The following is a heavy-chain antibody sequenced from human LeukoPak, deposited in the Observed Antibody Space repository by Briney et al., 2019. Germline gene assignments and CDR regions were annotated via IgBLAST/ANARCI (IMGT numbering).Heavy chain of an antibody. V-gene: IGHV1-69*05. CDR3: ARAVDYYDSSGPDY. CDR2: IIPIFGTA. D-gene: IGHD3-22*01. J-gene: IGHJ4*02. Sequence: SVKVSCKASGGTFSSYAISWVRQAPGQGLEWMGRIIPIFGTANYAQKFQGRVTTTTDESTSTAYMELSSLRSEDTAVYYCARAVDYYDSSGPDYWGQGTLVTVSS. CDR1: GGTFSSYA.